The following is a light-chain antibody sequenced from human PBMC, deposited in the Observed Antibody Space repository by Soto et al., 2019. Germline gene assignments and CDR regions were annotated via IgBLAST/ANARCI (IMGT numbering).Light chain of an antibody. Sequence: QLNQSTSFLVAPGRNRVTINCRASQGISNYLTWYQQKPGKAPKLLIFAASTLQSGVPSRFSGSGSGTEFTLTISSLQPEDFATYYCQQLNSYLWTFGQGTKVDIK. CDR2: AAS. J-gene: IGKJ1*01. CDR3: QQLNSYLWT. V-gene: IGKV1-9*01. CDR1: QGISNY.